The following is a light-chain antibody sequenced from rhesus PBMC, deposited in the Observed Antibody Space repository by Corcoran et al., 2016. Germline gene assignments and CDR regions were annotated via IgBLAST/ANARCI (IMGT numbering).Light chain of an antibody. Sequence: DIQMTQSPSSLSASVGDTVTITCRASHGISSYLTWFQQNPGKAPKLLIYDASSLERGVPSRFSGSGAGTECTLTRSSMHPEDFATYYCLQHNSYPFTVGPGTKRNIK. V-gene: IGKV1-28*02. CDR2: DAS. CDR3: LQHNSYPFT. CDR1: HGISSY. J-gene: IGKJ3*01.